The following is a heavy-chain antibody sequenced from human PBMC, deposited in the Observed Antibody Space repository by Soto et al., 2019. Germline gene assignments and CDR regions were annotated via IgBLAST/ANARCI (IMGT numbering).Heavy chain of an antibody. CDR1: GGSISSSSYY. V-gene: IGHV4-39*01. CDR3: ARGDYGDYNGGFDI. J-gene: IGHJ3*02. D-gene: IGHD4-17*01. CDR2: IYYSGST. Sequence: SETLSLTCTVSGGSISSSSYYWGWIRQPPGKGLEWIGSIYYSGSTYYNPSLKSRVTISVDTSKNQFSLKLSSVTAADTAVYYCARGDYGDYNGGFDIWGQGTMVTVSS.